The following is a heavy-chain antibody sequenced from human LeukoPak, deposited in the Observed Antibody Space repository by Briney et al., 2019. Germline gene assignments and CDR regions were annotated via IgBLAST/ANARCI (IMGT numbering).Heavy chain of an antibody. V-gene: IGHV3-74*01. Sequence: PGGSLRLSCAASGFTFSSYWMHCVRQAPGKGLVWVSRINSDGSSTSYADSVKGRFTISRDNAKNTLYLQMNSLRAEDTAVYYCARERYEAPYYYYYYMDVWGKGTTVTVSS. CDR3: ARERYEAPYYYYYYMDV. CDR2: INSDGSST. CDR1: GFTFSSYW. J-gene: IGHJ6*03. D-gene: IGHD2-2*01.